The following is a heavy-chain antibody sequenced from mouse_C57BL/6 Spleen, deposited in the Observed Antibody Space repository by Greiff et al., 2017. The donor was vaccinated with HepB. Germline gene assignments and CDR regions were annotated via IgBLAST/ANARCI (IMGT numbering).Heavy chain of an antibody. V-gene: IGHV1-81*01. CDR3: ARWRGYDDFPYYYAMDY. CDR1: GYTFTSYG. Sequence: VQLQQSGAELARPGASVKLSCKASGYTFTSYGISWVKQRTGQGLEWIGEIYPRSGNTYYNEKFKGKATLTADKSSSTAYMELRSLTSEDSAVYVCARWRGYDDFPYYYAMDYWGQGTSVTVSS. J-gene: IGHJ4*01. D-gene: IGHD2-2*01. CDR2: IYPRSGNT.